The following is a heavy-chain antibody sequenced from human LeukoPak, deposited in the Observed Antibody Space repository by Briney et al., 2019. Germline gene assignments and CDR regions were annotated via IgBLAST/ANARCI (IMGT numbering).Heavy chain of an antibody. CDR1: GVPIRSAGYY. CDR2: IYHSGTA. Sequence: PSETLSLTCNVSGVPIRSAGYYWSWIRQSPGRGLEWIGYIYHSGTAFYSPSLKSRVTISIDTSKSQFSLTLSAVAAADTAVYYCARNWGYNYGYGSFDSWGQGILVTVSS. D-gene: IGHD5-24*01. V-gene: IGHV4-30-2*06. J-gene: IGHJ4*02. CDR3: ARNWGYNYGYGSFDS.